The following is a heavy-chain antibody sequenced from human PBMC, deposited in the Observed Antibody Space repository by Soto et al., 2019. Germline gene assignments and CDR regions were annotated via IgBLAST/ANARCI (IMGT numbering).Heavy chain of an antibody. J-gene: IGHJ4*02. CDR3: AKGPNPNIGWPYYFES. CDR2: ISPRGDNI. D-gene: IGHD6-19*01. Sequence: GGSLRLSCVGSGFSLANFPMNWVRQTPGKGLEWISYISPRGDNIYYTESVKGRFTISRDNARNSLYLQMNSLRDEDAALYYCAKGPNPNIGWPYYFESWGQGVQVTVSS. CDR1: GFSLANFP. V-gene: IGHV3-48*02.